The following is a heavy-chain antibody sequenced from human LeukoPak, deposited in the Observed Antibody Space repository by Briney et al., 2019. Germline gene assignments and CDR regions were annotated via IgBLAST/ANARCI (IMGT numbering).Heavy chain of an antibody. V-gene: IGHV3-11*01. D-gene: IGHD2-15*01. CDR2: ISSSGSTI. J-gene: IGHJ5*02. CDR3: ARDLGYCSGGSCFNWFDP. CDR1: GYTFSDYY. Sequence: GGSLRLSCEASGYTFSDYYMSWIRQAPGQGLEWASYISSSGSTIYYADSVKGRFTISRDNAKNSLYLQMNSLRAEDTAVYYCARDLGYCSGGSCFNWFDPWGQGTLVTVSS.